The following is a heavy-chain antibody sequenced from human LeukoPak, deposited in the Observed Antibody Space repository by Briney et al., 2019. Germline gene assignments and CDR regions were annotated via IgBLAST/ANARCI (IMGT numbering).Heavy chain of an antibody. D-gene: IGHD3-10*01. J-gene: IGHJ5*02. Sequence: SETLSLTCAVSGGSISSGGYSWSWIRQPPGKGLEWIGYISSSGSTYYNPSLKSRVSISVDTSKNQFSLKLTSVTAADTAVYYCARGDYYFGSGSYETWGQGTLVTVSS. V-gene: IGHV4-30-4*07. CDR1: GGSISSGGYS. CDR3: ARGDYYFGSGSYET. CDR2: ISSSGST.